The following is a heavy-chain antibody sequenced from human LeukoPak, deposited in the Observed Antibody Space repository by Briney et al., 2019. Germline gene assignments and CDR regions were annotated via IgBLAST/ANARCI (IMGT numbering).Heavy chain of an antibody. CDR2: IRYDGSNK. CDR3: AKDRKRVSAQALYYFDY. J-gene: IGHJ4*02. Sequence: GGSLRLSCAASGFTFSSYGMHWVRQAPGKGLEWVAFIRYDGSNKYYADSVKGRFTISRDNSKNTLYLQMNSLRAEDTAVYYCAKDRKRVSAQALYYFDYWGQGTLVTVSS. D-gene: IGHD2-21*01. CDR1: GFTFSSYG. V-gene: IGHV3-30*02.